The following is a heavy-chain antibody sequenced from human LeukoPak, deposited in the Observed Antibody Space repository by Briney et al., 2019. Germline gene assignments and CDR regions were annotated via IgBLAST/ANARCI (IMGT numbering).Heavy chain of an antibody. D-gene: IGHD4-17*01. CDR3: AREGVYGDYPFYY. V-gene: IGHV1-69*04. CDR2: IIPILGTA. J-gene: IGHJ4*02. Sequence: SVKVSCKASGGTFSSYAISWVRQAPGQGLEWMGRIIPILGTANYAQKFQGRVTITADKSTSTAYMELSSLRSEDTAVYYCAREGVYGDYPFYYWGQGTLVTVSS. CDR1: GGTFSSYA.